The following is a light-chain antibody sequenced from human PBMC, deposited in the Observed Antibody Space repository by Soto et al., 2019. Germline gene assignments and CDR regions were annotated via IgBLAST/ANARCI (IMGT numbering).Light chain of an antibody. CDR3: SSYTSSSTLDV. V-gene: IGLV2-14*01. Sequence: QSLLTQPASVSLSPGQSITMSCTGTSSDVGGYNYVSWYQQHPGKAPKLMIYEVSNRPSGVSNRFSGSKSGNTASLTISGLQAEDEADYYCSSYTSSSTLDVFGTGTKVTVL. CDR2: EVS. CDR1: SSDVGGYNY. J-gene: IGLJ1*01.